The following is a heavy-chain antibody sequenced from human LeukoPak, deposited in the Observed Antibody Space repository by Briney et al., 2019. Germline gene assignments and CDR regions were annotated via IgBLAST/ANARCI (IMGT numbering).Heavy chain of an antibody. CDR1: GGTFSSYA. CDR2: IIPIFGIA. CDR3: ARESVKYWEPGASDGMDV. Sequence: SVKVSCKASGGTFSSYAISWVRQAPGQGLEWMGRIIPIFGIANYAQKFQGRVTITADKSTSTAYMGLSSLRSEDTAVYYCARESVKYWEPGASDGMDVWGQGTTVTVSS. V-gene: IGHV1-69*04. D-gene: IGHD1-26*01. J-gene: IGHJ6*02.